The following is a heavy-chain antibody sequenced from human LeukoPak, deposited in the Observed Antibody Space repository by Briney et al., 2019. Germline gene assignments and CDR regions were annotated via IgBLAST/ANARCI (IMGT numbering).Heavy chain of an antibody. V-gene: IGHV3-74*01. D-gene: IGHD3-10*01. CDR2: INADGSST. J-gene: IGHJ4*02. Sequence: PSGESLKISCAASGFTFSSYWMHWVRRAPGKGLVWVSGINADGSSTRYADSVKGRFTISRDNAKNTLYLQTNSLRAEDTAVYYCAGEFHTGHWGQGTLVTVSS. CDR3: AGEFHTGH. CDR1: GFTFSSYW.